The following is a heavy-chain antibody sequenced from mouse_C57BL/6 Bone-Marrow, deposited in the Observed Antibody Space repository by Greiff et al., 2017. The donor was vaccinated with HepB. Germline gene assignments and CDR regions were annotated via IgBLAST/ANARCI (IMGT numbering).Heavy chain of an antibody. Sequence: VQLKQSVAELVRPGASVKLSCTASGFNIKNTYMHWVKQRPEQGLEWIGRIDPANGNTKYAPKFKGKATITADTSSNTAYLQLSSLTSEDAAIYYCARDYYGKYFLDYWGQGTTLTVSS. V-gene: IGHV14-3*01. J-gene: IGHJ2*01. CDR3: ARDYYGKYFLDY. CDR2: IDPANGNT. D-gene: IGHD1-1*01. CDR1: GFNIKNTY.